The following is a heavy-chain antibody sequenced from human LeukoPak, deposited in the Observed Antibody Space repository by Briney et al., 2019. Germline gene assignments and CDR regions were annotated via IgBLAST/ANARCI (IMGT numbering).Heavy chain of an antibody. CDR1: GYTFTSYD. V-gene: IGHV1-18*01. CDR3: ARDSSAVAGKDLDY. J-gene: IGHJ4*02. Sequence: GASVKVSCKASGYTFTSYDINWVRQATGQGLEWMGWMNPNSGNTNYAQKLQGRVTMTTDTSTCTAYMELRSLRSDDTAVYYCARDSSAVAGKDLDYWGQGTLVTVSS. CDR2: MNPNSGNT. D-gene: IGHD6-19*01.